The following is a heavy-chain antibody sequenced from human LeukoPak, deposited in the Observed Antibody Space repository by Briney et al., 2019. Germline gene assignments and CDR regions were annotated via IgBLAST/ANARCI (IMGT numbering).Heavy chain of an antibody. CDR3: ARRGEAMDPFDY. J-gene: IGHJ4*02. CDR2: IYPGDSDT. Sequence: GESLKISCKGSGYSFSNNWIGWVRQLPGKGLEWMGIIYPGDSDTRYSPSFQGQVTISADKSINTAYLQWSSLKASDTAIYYCARRGEAMDPFDYWGQGTLVTVSS. V-gene: IGHV5-51*01. CDR1: GYSFSNNW. D-gene: IGHD5-18*01.